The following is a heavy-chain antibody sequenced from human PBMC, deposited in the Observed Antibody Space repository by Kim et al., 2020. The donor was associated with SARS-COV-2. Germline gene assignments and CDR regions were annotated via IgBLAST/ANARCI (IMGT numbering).Heavy chain of an antibody. CDR2: TRNKTKGYTK. J-gene: IGHJ4*02. Sequence: GGSLRLSCTASGFTLSDNYMDWVRQAPGKGLEWVGRTRNKTKGYTKEYAASVKGRFTISIDESKNSLHLQMNILTTEDTAVYYCVRGERLQWHPNFDYWGQGTLVTVSS. D-gene: IGHD1-1*01. CDR3: VRGERLQWHPNFDY. CDR1: GFTLSDNY. V-gene: IGHV3-72*01.